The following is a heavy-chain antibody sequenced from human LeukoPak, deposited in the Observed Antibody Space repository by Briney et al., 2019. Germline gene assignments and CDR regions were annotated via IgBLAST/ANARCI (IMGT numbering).Heavy chain of an antibody. CDR3: ARHNYGWPHDY. D-gene: IGHD3-10*01. CDR2: IYHSGGT. V-gene: IGHV4-38-2*01. CDR1: GYSINSGYY. Sequence: SETLSLTXGVSGYSINSGYYWGWMRQPPGKGLEWIGSIYHSGGTYYNPSLKSRVTISVDTSRNQFSLRLSSVTAADTAVYYYARHNYGWPHDYWGQGTLVTVSS. J-gene: IGHJ4*02.